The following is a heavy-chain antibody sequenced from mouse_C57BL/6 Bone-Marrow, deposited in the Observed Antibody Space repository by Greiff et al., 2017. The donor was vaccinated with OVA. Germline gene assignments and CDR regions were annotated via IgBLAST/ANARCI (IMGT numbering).Heavy chain of an antibody. Sequence: DVKLVESGGGLVKPGGSLKLSCAASGFTFSSYTMSWVRQTPEKRLEWVATISGGGGNTYYPDSVKGRFTISRDNAKNTLYLQMSSLRSEDTALYYCARPGDSSGPYYFDYWGQGTTLTVSS. J-gene: IGHJ2*01. CDR1: GFTFSSYT. V-gene: IGHV5-9*01. CDR3: ARPGDSSGPYYFDY. CDR2: ISGGGGNT. D-gene: IGHD3-2*02.